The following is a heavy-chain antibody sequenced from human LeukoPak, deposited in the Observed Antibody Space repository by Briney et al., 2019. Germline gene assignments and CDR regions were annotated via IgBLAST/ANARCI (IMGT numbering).Heavy chain of an antibody. V-gene: IGHV1-46*01. J-gene: IGHJ4*02. Sequence: ASVKVSCKTSGYTFTSYFIHWVRQAPGQGLEWMGLINPSGGNTNYAHQFQGRVTMTRDTSTSTVYMELSSLRSEDTAVFYCAREKYGSPVAAPDYWGQGTLVTVSS. CDR3: AREKYGSPVAAPDY. D-gene: IGHD2-15*01. CDR2: INPSGGNT. CDR1: GYTFTSYF.